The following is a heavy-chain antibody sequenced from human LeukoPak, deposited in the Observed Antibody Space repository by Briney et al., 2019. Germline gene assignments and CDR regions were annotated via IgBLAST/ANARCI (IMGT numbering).Heavy chain of an antibody. J-gene: IGHJ4*02. V-gene: IGHV3-30-3*01. CDR3: ARGGGYCSSTSCSAPDYYFDY. CDR1: GFTFSSYA. CDR2: ISYDGSNK. Sequence: PGGSLRLSCAASGFTFSSYAMHWVRQAPGKGLEWVAVISYDGSNKYYADSVKGRFTISRDNAKNSLYLQMNSLRAEDTAVYYCARGGGYCSSTSCSAPDYYFDYWGQGTLVTVSS. D-gene: IGHD2-2*01.